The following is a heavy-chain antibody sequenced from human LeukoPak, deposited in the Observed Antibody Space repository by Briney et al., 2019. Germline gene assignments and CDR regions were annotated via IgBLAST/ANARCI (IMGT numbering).Heavy chain of an antibody. J-gene: IGHJ3*02. Sequence: PGGSLRLSCAASGFTFSSYAMSWVRQAPGKGLESVSAISGSGGSTYYADSVKGRFTISRDNSKNTLYLQMNSLRAEDTAVYYCSSAYDAFDIWGQGTMVTVSS. CDR1: GFTFSSYA. CDR3: SSAYDAFDI. V-gene: IGHV3-23*01. D-gene: IGHD3-10*01. CDR2: ISGSGGST.